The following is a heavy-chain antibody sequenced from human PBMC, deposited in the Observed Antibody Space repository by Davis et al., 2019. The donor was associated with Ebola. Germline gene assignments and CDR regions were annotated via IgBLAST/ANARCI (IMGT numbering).Heavy chain of an antibody. Sequence: GGSLRLSCAASGFTFSSYSMNWVRQAPGKGLEWVSSISSSSSYIYYADSVKGRFTISRDNAKNSLYLQMNSLRAEDTAVYYCARGAWDIVLMVSRDFDYWGQGTLVTVSS. CDR3: ARGAWDIVLMVSRDFDY. CDR1: GFTFSSYS. CDR2: ISSSSSYI. D-gene: IGHD2-8*01. V-gene: IGHV3-21*01. J-gene: IGHJ4*02.